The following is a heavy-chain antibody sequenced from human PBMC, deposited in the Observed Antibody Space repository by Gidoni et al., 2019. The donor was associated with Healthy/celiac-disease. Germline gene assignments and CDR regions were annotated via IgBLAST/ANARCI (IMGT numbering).Heavy chain of an antibody. Sequence: EVQLLESWGGLVQPGWSLRLSCAASGFTFSSYSMSWVRQAPGKGLEWVAASSGSGGSTYYADAVKGRFTISRDNSKNTLYLQMNSLRAEDTAVYYCAKDHPGDGYNSYYWGQGTLVTVSS. CDR2: SSGSGGST. CDR1: GFTFSSYS. D-gene: IGHD5-12*01. CDR3: AKDHPGDGYNSYY. V-gene: IGHV3-23*01. J-gene: IGHJ4*02.